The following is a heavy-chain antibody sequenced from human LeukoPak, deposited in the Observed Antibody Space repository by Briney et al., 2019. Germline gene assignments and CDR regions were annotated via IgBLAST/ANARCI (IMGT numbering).Heavy chain of an antibody. J-gene: IGHJ4*02. V-gene: IGHV2-70*01. Sequence: SGPTLVNPPQTLTLTCTFSGFSLSTRGMCVSWIRQPPGKALEWLAHIEWDDDKYYSTSLKTRLTISKDTSKNQVLLIMTNMDPVDTATYYCARIRGYDYVWGSYRSYYFDYWGQGTLVTVSS. CDR1: GFSLSTRGMC. D-gene: IGHD3-16*02. CDR3: ARIRGYDYVWGSYRSYYFDY. CDR2: IEWDDDK.